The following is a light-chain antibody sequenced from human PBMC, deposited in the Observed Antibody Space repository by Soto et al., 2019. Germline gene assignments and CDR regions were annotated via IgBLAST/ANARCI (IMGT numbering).Light chain of an antibody. V-gene: IGLV2-14*01. CDR2: DVR. J-gene: IGLJ2*01. Sequence: QSALTQPASVSGSPGQSITISCTGTSSDVGNYNYVSWYQQYPGKAPKLMIYDVRNRPSGVSYRFSGSKSGNTASLTISGLQAEDEADYYCSSYTTSGTHVVFGGGTKLTVL. CDR1: SSDVGNYNY. CDR3: SSYTTSGTHVV.